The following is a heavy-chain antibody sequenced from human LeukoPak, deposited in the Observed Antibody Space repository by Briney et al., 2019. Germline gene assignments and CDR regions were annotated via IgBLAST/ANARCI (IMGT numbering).Heavy chain of an antibody. D-gene: IGHD5-18*01. Sequence: SGPALVKPTQTLTLTCTLSGFSISTSKMCVNWIRQPPGKALEWLARIDWDGDTWDSTSLKTRLTISKDTSKNQVVLRMTNMDPVDTATYYCARTNTDVDRVFDYWGQGTLVTVSS. CDR3: ARTNTDVDRVFDY. V-gene: IGHV2-70*11. CDR2: IDWDGDT. J-gene: IGHJ4*02. CDR1: GFSISTSKMC.